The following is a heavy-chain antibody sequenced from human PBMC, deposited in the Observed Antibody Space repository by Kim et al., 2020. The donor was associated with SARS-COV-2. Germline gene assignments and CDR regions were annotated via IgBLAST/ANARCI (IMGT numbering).Heavy chain of an antibody. CDR2: ISWDGGST. J-gene: IGHJ4*02. Sequence: GGSLRLSCAASGFTFDDYSMHWVRQAPGKGLEWVSLISWDGGSTNYADSVKGRFTISRDNSKNSLYLQMNSLRTEDTALYYCAKDSPPRTSYDFWSGYYSGWGQGTLVTVSS. V-gene: IGHV3-43*01. D-gene: IGHD3-3*01. CDR1: GFTFDDYS. CDR3: AKDSPPRTSYDFWSGYYSG.